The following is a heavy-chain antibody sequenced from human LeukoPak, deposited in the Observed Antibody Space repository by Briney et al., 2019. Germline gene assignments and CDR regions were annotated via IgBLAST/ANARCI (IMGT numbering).Heavy chain of an antibody. CDR3: ASVNSGCYREFDY. CDR2: IYTSGST. V-gene: IGHV4-4*07. D-gene: IGHD1-26*01. Sequence: SETLSPTCTVSGGSISSYYWSWIRQPAGKGLEWIGRIYTSGSTNYNASLKSRVSMSVDTSKNQFSLKLSSVTAADTAVFYCASVNSGCYREFDYWGQGTLVTVSS. J-gene: IGHJ4*02. CDR1: GGSISSYY.